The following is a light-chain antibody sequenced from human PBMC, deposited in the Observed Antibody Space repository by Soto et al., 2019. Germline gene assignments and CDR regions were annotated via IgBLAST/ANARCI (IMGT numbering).Light chain of an antibody. Sequence: AIQMTQSPSSLSASVGDRVTITCRASQGVSNDVGWYQQKPGKDPRLLIYAASTLQSGVPSRFSGSQSATDFTLTISSLQPEDFATYYCLQDFAYTLTFGGGTKVEIK. CDR3: LQDFAYTLT. CDR1: QGVSND. V-gene: IGKV1-6*01. J-gene: IGKJ4*01. CDR2: AAS.